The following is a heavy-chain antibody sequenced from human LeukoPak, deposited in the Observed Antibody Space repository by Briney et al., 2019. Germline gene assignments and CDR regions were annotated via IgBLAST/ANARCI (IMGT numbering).Heavy chain of an antibody. Sequence: GGSLRLSCAASGFTVSSNYMSWVRQAPGKGLEWVSFMYRGDRTYYTDSVKGRFTMSRDDMKKTVYLQMDSLRAEDTAVYYCASSHCTAGSCNWFDPWGQGTLVTVSP. V-gene: IGHV3-66*01. CDR3: ASSHCTAGSCNWFDP. D-gene: IGHD2-8*02. J-gene: IGHJ5*02. CDR2: MYRGDRT. CDR1: GFTVSSNY.